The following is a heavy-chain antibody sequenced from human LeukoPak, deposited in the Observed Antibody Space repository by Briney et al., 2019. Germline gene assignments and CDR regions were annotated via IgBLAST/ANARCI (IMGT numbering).Heavy chain of an antibody. V-gene: IGHV3-74*01. Sequence: GGSLRLSCVASGFTYSSYWMHWVRQTPGKGLVWVSRINPDGSSTNYADSVEGRFTISRDNAKNTLYLQMNSLRAEDTAVHYCARLVPTLDYWGQGTLVTVSS. J-gene: IGHJ4*02. CDR1: GFTYSSYW. D-gene: IGHD3-10*01. CDR3: ARLVPTLDY. CDR2: INPDGSST.